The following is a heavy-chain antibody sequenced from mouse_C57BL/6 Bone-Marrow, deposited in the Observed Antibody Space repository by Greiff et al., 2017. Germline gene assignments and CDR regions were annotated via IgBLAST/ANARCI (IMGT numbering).Heavy chain of an antibody. CDR3: AGNFGYFDV. Sequence: QVQLQQPGAELVKPGASVKLSCKASGYTFTSYWMQWVKQRPGQGLEWIGEIDPSDSYTNYNQKFKGKATLTVDPSSSTAYMQLSSLTSEDSAVYYCAGNFGYFDVWGTGTTVTVSS. V-gene: IGHV1-50*01. CDR1: GYTFTSYW. CDR2: IDPSDSYT. J-gene: IGHJ1*03.